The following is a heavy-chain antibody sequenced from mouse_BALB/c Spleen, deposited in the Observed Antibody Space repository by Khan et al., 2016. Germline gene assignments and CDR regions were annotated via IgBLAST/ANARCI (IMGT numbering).Heavy chain of an antibody. CDR3: ARDYYGSGFFDY. J-gene: IGHJ2*01. CDR1: GYSITSDYA. V-gene: IGHV3-2*02. D-gene: IGHD1-1*01. CDR2: INYSGST. Sequence: EVQLQESGPGLVKPSQSLSLTCTVTGYSITSDYAWNWIRQFPGNKLEWMGYINYSGSTSYNPSLKSRISITRDTSKNQFFLQLNSVTTEDTATXYCARDYYGSGFFDYWGQGTTLTVSS.